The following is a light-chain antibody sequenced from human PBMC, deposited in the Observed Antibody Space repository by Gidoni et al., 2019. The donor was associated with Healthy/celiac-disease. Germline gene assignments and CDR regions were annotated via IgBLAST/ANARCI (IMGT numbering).Light chain of an antibody. V-gene: IGKV3-11*01. Sequence: VLTPSQATLSFAPGDKATLSCRASQSVSRYLAWYQQKPGQAPRLLIYDASNRATGIPARFSGSGSGTDFTLTISSLDPDDVAVYYCQQRSNWLTFGGGTKVEIK. CDR3: QQRSNWLT. J-gene: IGKJ4*01. CDR1: QSVSRY. CDR2: DAS.